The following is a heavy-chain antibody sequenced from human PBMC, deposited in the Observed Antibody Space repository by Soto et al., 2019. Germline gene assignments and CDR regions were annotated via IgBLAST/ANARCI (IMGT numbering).Heavy chain of an antibody. CDR3: LAAPNHFYFDF. CDR2: IYYSGST. CDR1: GGFISSYY. V-gene: IGHV4-59*08. J-gene: IGHJ4*02. D-gene: IGHD6-19*01. Sequence: SETLSLTCAVSGGFISSYYWSWIRQPPGKELEWIGNIYYSGSTNYNPSLKSRVTISADTSKNQFSLKLSSVTAADTAVYYRLAAPNHFYFDFWGPGTLVTVSS.